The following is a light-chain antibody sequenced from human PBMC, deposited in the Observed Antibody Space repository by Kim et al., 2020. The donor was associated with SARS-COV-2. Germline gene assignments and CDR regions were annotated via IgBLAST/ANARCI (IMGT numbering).Light chain of an antibody. J-gene: IGKJ2*01. CDR3: QQYGSSLYI. Sequence: LSPGERAPPRCRAQPGFSHNFFAWYQQTPREAPRILIYAASTRASGIPDRYSGGGSGTDFTLTISRLEPEYFAVYYCQQYGSSLYIFGPGTKLEL. V-gene: IGKV3-20*01. CDR2: AAS. CDR1: PGFSHNF.